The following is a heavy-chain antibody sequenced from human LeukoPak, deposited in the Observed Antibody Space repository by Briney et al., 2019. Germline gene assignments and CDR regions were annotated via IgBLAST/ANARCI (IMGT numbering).Heavy chain of an antibody. CDR2: IYPGDSGT. CDR1: GYSFTSYW. V-gene: IGHV5-51*01. CDR3: ARGSWYSIPPRYYFDY. Sequence: GESLKISCKGSGYSFTSYWIGWVRQMPGKGLEWMGIIYPGDSGTRYSPSFQGQVTISADKSISTAYLQWSSLKASDTAMYYCARGSWYSIPPRYYFDYWGQGTLVTVSS. J-gene: IGHJ4*02. D-gene: IGHD6-13*01.